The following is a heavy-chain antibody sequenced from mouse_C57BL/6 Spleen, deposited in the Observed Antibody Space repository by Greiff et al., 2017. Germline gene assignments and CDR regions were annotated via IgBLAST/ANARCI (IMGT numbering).Heavy chain of an antibody. CDR1: GYTFTDYE. D-gene: IGHD2-4*01. J-gene: IGHJ1*03. Sequence: QVQLQQSGAELVRPGASVTLSCKASGYTFTDYELHWVKQTPVHGLEWIGAIDPETGGTAYNQKFKGKAILTADKSSSTAYMELRSLTSEDSAVYYCTQRAYYDYEGYFDVWGTGTTVTVSS. CDR2: IDPETGGT. CDR3: TQRAYYDYEGYFDV. V-gene: IGHV1-15*01.